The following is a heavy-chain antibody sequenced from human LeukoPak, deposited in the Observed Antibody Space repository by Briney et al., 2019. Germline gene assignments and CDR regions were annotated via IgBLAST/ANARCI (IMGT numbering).Heavy chain of an antibody. V-gene: IGHV3-33*08. CDR2: IWYDGSNK. J-gene: IGHJ4*02. CDR1: GFTFSSYA. Sequence: PGGSLRLSCAASGFTFSSYAMSWVRQAPGKGLEWVAVIWYDGSNKYYADSVKGRLTISRDNSKNTLYLQMNSLRAEDTAVCYCARDRELWTVWFDYWGQGTLVTVSS. D-gene: IGHD1-1*01. CDR3: ARDRELWTVWFDY.